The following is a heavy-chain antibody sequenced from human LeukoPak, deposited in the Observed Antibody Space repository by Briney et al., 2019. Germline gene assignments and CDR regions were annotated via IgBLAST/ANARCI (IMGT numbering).Heavy chain of an antibody. CDR3: ATNGYYCMDV. J-gene: IGHJ6*03. CDR1: GGSISSSTNW. V-gene: IGHV4-4*02. Sequence: PSETLSLTCAASGGSISSSTNWWSWVRQPPGRGLEWIGEIYHSGGTNYNPSLKSRITISVDKSQNQFSLKVNSLTAADTAVYYCATNGYYCMDVWGKGTTVTVSS. D-gene: IGHD2-8*01. CDR2: IYHSGGT.